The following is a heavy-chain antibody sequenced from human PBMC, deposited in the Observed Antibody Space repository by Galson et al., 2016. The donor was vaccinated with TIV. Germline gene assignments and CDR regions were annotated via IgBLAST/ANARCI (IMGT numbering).Heavy chain of an antibody. CDR2: IDWDDDK. CDR3: ARISGYYDRSGQYIPRSFDY. Sequence: PALVKPTQTLTLTYTFSGFSLNTDGMCVNWIRQPPGKALEWLARIDWDDDKSYTSSLKTRLTISKDTSKNQVVLTMTNMDPVDTATYHCARISGYYDRSGQYIPRSFDYWGQGTPVTVSS. J-gene: IGHJ4*02. V-gene: IGHV2-70*11. D-gene: IGHD3-22*01. CDR1: GFSLNTDGMC.